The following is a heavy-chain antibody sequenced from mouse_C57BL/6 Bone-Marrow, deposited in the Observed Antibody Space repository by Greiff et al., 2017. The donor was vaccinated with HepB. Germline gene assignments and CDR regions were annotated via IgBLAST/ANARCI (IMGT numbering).Heavy chain of an antibody. CDR2: IRLKSDNYAT. V-gene: IGHV6-3*01. D-gene: IGHD3-2*02. CDR1: GFTFSNYW. J-gene: IGHJ2*01. Sequence: EVKLVESGGGLVQPGGSMKLSCVASGFTFSNYWMNWVRQSPEKGLEWVAQIRLKSDNYATHYAESVKGRFTISRDDSKSSVYLQMNNLRAEDTGIYYCTQTAQAHYWGQGTTLTVSS. CDR3: TQTAQAHY.